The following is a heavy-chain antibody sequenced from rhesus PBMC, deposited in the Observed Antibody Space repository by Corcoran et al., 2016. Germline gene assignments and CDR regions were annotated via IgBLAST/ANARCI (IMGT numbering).Heavy chain of an antibody. CDR3: ARQYCTGSGCYGYFDY. V-gene: IGHV4-65*02. D-gene: IGHD2-21*01. CDR2: IGGSSGST. Sequence: QVQLQESGPGLVKPSETLSLTCAVSGGSISSSNWWSWIRQPPGKGLEWIGKIGGSSGSTSYNPSRKSRVTLSKATTKNQCSLKLSSVTAADTAVYYGARQYCTGSGCYGYFDYWGQGVLVTVSS. J-gene: IGHJ4*01. CDR1: GGSISSSNW.